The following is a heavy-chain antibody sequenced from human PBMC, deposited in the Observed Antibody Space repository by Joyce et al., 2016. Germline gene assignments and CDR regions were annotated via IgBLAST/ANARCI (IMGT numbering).Heavy chain of an antibody. J-gene: IGHJ3*02. V-gene: IGHV3-30*18. Sequence: QVQLVESGGGVVQPGGSLRLSCVASGFPFRTYGIHWVRQAPGKGLEWVAVIAFEGSNQNYAGSLRGRFIISRDNSKNTLYLQMNSLRPEDTAVYYCAKDNQYYYDSSGYSYDALDIWGQGTMVTVSS. CDR3: AKDNQYYYDSSGYSYDALDI. CDR2: IAFEGSNQ. D-gene: IGHD3-22*01. CDR1: GFPFRTYG.